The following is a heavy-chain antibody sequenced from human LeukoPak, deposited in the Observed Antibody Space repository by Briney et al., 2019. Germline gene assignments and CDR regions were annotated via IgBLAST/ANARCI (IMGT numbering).Heavy chain of an antibody. V-gene: IGHV3-9*01. J-gene: IGHJ4*02. D-gene: IGHD6-6*01. CDR3: AKDKYAEYSSSSGEFDY. Sequence: GGSLRLSCAASGFTFDDYAMHWVRQAPGKGLXXXXXXXXNSGSIGYADSVKGRFTISRDNAKNSPYLQMNSLRAEDTALYYCAKDKYAEYSSSSGEFDYWGQGTLVTVSS. CDR2: XXXNSGSI. CDR1: GFTFDDYA.